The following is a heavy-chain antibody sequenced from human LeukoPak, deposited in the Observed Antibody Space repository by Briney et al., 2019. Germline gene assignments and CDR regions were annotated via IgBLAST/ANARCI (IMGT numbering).Heavy chain of an antibody. Sequence: SETLSLTCSVWGGSISSYYWSWIRQPPGKGLEWIGFIYYSGSTSYNPSLKSRVTISVDTSKNQFSLRLSSVTAADTAVYYCASYDSSGLGYWGQGNLVTVSS. CDR3: ASYDSSGLGY. J-gene: IGHJ4*02. CDR2: IYYSGST. V-gene: IGHV4-59*08. D-gene: IGHD3-22*01. CDR1: GGSISSYY.